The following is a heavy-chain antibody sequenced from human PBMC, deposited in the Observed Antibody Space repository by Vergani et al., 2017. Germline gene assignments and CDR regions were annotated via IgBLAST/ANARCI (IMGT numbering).Heavy chain of an antibody. J-gene: IGHJ6*02. V-gene: IGHV3-21*01. CDR1: GFTFSSYS. Sequence: EVQLVESGGGLVKRGGSLRLSCAASGFTFSSYSMNWVRQAPGKGLEWVSSISSSSSYIHYSDSLKGRFTISRDNAKSSLYLQMNSLRAEDTGGYYCASDRYYLGSGSYPYFYYYGLDVWGQGTAVTVSS. CDR3: ASDRYYLGSGSYPYFYYYGLDV. CDR2: ISSSSSYI. D-gene: IGHD3-10*01.